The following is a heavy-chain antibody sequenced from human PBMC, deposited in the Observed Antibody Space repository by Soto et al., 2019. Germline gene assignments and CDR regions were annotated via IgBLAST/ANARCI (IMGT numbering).Heavy chain of an antibody. CDR3: ARESSKGVRGGMDV. V-gene: IGHV3-53*01. Sequence: EVPLVESGGGLIQPGGSLRLSCAASGFTVSNNYMSWVRQAPGKGLEWVSLIYSGGSTYYADPVKGRFTISRDNSKITLYVQMNGLRAEGTAVYYCARESSKGVRGGMDVWGQGTTVTVSS. CDR2: IYSGGST. D-gene: IGHD6-13*01. CDR1: GFTVSNNY. J-gene: IGHJ6*02.